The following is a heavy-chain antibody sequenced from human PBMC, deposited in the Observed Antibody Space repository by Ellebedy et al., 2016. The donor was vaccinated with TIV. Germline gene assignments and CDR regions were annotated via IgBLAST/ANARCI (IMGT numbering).Heavy chain of an antibody. V-gene: IGHV3-30*18. CDR2: TSSGGSHT. Sequence: GESLKISXAASGFIFSSYDMFWVRQAPGKGLEWLAVTSSGGSHTFYADSVRGRFTISRDTSKNTVYLQMNSLRAEDTAVYYCAKSLTLGSPRFEGGHWGQGTLVTVSS. CDR1: GFIFSSYD. CDR3: AKSLTLGSPRFEGGH. D-gene: IGHD3-10*01. J-gene: IGHJ1*01.